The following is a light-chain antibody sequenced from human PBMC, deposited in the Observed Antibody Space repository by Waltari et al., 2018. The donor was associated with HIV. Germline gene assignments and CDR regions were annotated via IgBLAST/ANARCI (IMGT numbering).Light chain of an antibody. Sequence: DIQMTQSPSSLSASVGDRVTISCRASQSINTYLNWYQQNPGKAPKLLIYTTSTLQSGVPSRFSGSGSGTDFTLTISSLQPEDFATYYCQQSYNNPRAFGQGTKVEI. CDR3: QQSYNNPRA. J-gene: IGKJ1*01. CDR2: TTS. CDR1: QSINTY. V-gene: IGKV1-39*01.